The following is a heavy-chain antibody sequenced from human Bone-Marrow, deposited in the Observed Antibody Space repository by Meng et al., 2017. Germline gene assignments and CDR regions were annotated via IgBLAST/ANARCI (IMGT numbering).Heavy chain of an antibody. V-gene: IGHV4-61*01. CDR3: ARDNMGSIDY. D-gene: IGHD1-26*01. CDR1: GGSVSSGPYY. J-gene: IGHJ4*02. CDR2: KFHDGTT. Sequence: QVQLQASGPGLVRPSETPSLTCPVSGGSVSSGPYYWTWVRQPPGKGLEWIGYKFHDGTTNYNPSLKSRVTMSVDASKKQFSLNLSSVTAADTAVYYCARDNMGSIDYWGQGTLVTVSS.